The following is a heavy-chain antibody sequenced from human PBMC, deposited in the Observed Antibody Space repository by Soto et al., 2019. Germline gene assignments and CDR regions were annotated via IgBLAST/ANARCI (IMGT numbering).Heavy chain of an antibody. CDR1: GFTFSSYA. J-gene: IGHJ4*02. CDR3: AKWRWSGYYTGSYLDY. D-gene: IGHD3-3*01. Sequence: EVQLLESGGGLVQPGGSLRLSCAASGFTFSSYAMSWVRQAPGKGLEWVSAISGSGGSTYYADSVKGRFTISRDNSKNTLYLQMNSLRAEDTAVYYCAKWRWSGYYTGSYLDYWGQGTLVTVSS. V-gene: IGHV3-23*01. CDR2: ISGSGGST.